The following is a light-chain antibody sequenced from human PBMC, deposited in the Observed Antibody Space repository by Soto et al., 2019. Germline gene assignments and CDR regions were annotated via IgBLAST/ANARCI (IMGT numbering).Light chain of an antibody. V-gene: IGLV4-69*01. Sequence: QAVVTQSPTASASLGASVKLTCTLSRDHSRYVIAWLQQQPEKGPRYLMKLDNDGSHIKGDGIPDRFSGSSSGAERYLTISSLQPEDEAEYYCQTLAIGTVVFGGGTKLTVL. CDR3: QTLAIGTVV. CDR1: RDHSRYV. J-gene: IGLJ2*01. CDR2: LDNDGSH.